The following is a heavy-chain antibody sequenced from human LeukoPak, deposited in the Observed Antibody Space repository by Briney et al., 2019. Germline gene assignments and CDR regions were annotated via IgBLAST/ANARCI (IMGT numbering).Heavy chain of an antibody. CDR2: IYYSGST. Sequence: PSETLSLTCTVPGGSISSYYWSWIRQPPGKGLEWIGYIYYSGSTNNNPSLKSRVTISVDTSKNQFSLKLSSVTAADTAVYYCARLPTYYYDSSGYSWGQGTLVTVSS. CDR1: GGSISSYY. J-gene: IGHJ5*02. V-gene: IGHV4-59*08. D-gene: IGHD3-22*01. CDR3: ARLPTYYYDSSGYS.